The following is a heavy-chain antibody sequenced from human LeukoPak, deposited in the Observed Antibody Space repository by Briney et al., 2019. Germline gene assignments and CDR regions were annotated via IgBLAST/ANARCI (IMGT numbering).Heavy chain of an antibody. CDR3: ARGPPVTTAKNYFDY. V-gene: IGHV4-4*07. CDR2: ISTSGST. D-gene: IGHD4-17*01. Sequence: PSETLSLTCTVSGGSISSYYWSWIRQPAGKGLEWIGRISTSGSTNYNPSLKSRVTMSVDTSKNQFSLKLSSVTAADTAVYYCARGPPVTTAKNYFDYWGQGTLVTVSS. CDR1: GGSISSYY. J-gene: IGHJ4*02.